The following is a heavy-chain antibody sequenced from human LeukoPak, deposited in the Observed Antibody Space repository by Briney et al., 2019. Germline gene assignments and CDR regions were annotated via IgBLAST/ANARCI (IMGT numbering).Heavy chain of an antibody. CDR1: GFTFSSYG. CDR2: IRYDGSNK. Sequence: GGSLRLSCAASGFTFSSYGMHWVRQAPGRGLEWVAFIRYDGSNKYYADSVKGRFTISRDNSKNTLYLQMNILRAEDTAVYYCAKDKTYDSRFDYWGQGTLVTVSS. D-gene: IGHD3-22*01. J-gene: IGHJ4*02. V-gene: IGHV3-30*02. CDR3: AKDKTYDSRFDY.